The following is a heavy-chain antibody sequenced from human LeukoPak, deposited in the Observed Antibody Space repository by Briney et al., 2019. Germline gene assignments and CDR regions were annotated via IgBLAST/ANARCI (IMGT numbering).Heavy chain of an antibody. V-gene: IGHV4-34*01. CDR2: INHSGST. CDR1: GGSFSGYY. CDR3: PGSRSVRVRTMVRGVTSPSRGWFDP. Sequence: SETLSLTCAVYGGSFSGYYWSWIRQPPGKGLEWIGEINHSGSTNYNPSLKSRVTISVDTPKKQFSLKLSSVTAADTAVYYCPGSRSVRVRTMVRGVTSPSRGWFDPWGQGTLVTVSS. D-gene: IGHD3-10*01. J-gene: IGHJ5*02.